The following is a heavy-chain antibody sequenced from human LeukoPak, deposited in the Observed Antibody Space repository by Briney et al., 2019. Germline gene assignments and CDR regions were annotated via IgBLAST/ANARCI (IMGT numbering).Heavy chain of an antibody. D-gene: IGHD6-13*01. CDR1: GFIFNNNV. V-gene: IGHV3-23*01. Sequence: SGGSLRPSCAASGFIFNNNVMTWGRQTPGEGREGDSGISDDCATTFYAESVKGRFTISRDNSKNTLYLQMNILTAEDAAIYFCAKRVHSSSWYAAFDYWGQGTLVTVSS. J-gene: IGHJ4*02. CDR2: ISDDCATT. CDR3: AKRVHSSSWYAAFDY.